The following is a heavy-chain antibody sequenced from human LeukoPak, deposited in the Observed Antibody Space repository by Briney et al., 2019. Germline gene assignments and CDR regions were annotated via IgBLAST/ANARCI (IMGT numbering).Heavy chain of an antibody. V-gene: IGHV1-24*01. Sequence: GASVKVSCKASGYTLTELSMHWVRQAPGKGLEWMGGFDPEDGETIYAQKFQGRVTMTEDTSTDTAYMELSSLRSEDTAVYYCATDFPPRYSGSYYAVYWGQGTLVTVSS. D-gene: IGHD1-26*01. CDR2: FDPEDGET. CDR3: ATDFPPRYSGSYYAVY. CDR1: GYTLTELS. J-gene: IGHJ4*02.